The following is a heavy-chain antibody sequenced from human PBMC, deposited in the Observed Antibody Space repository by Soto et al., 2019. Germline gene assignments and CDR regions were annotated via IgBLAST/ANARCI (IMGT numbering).Heavy chain of an antibody. D-gene: IGHD3-10*01. V-gene: IGHV4-39*01. CDR2: IYYSGST. J-gene: IGHJ6*03. CDR1: GGSISSSSYY. CDR3: ARFITMVRGVTRLYYYYYMDV. Sequence: SETLSLTCTVSGGSISSSSYYWGWIRQPPGKGLEWIGSIYYSGSTYYNPSLKSRVTISVDTSKNQFSLKLSSVTAADTAVYYCARFITMVRGVTRLYYYYYMDVWGKGTTVTVSS.